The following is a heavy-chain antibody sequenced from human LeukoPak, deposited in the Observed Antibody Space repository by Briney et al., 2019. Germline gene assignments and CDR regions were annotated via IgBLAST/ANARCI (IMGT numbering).Heavy chain of an antibody. CDR1: GGSIGSYY. CDR3: ARFGGAVSALGFGELRLPTHYYYFDY. CDR2: IYYSGST. Sequence: SETLSLTCTVSGGSIGSYYWSWIRQPPGRGLEWIGYIYYSGSTNYNPSLKSRVTISVDTSKNQFSLKLSSVTAADTAVYYCARFGGAVSALGFGELRLPTHYYYFDYWSQGTLVTVSS. V-gene: IGHV4-59*01. J-gene: IGHJ4*02. D-gene: IGHD3-10*01.